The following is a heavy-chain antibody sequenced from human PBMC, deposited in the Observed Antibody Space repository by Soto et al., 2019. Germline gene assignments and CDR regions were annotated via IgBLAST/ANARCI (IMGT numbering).Heavy chain of an antibody. CDR1: GFTFSSYG. CDR2: IWYDGSNK. CDR3: ARDGSGSYISYYYGMDV. Sequence: QVQLVESGGGVVQPGRSLRLSCAASGFTFSSYGMHWVRQAPGKGLEWVAVIWYDGSNKYYADSVKGRFTISRDNSKNTLYLQMNSLRAEDTAVYYCARDGSGSYISYYYGMDVWGQGTTVTVSS. D-gene: IGHD3-10*01. V-gene: IGHV3-33*01. J-gene: IGHJ6*02.